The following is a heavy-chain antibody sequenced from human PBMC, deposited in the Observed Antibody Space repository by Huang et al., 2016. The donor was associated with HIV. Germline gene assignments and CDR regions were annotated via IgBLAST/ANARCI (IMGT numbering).Heavy chain of an antibody. J-gene: IGHJ4*02. D-gene: IGHD6-19*01. Sequence: EVQLVESGGGLVQPGGCLRLSCVASGFTFISYWMSWFRQGPGKGLGWVANIKQDGSEKYHVDSVKGRFTISRDNAKNSLYLQMNSLRAEDTAVYYCARGGTYSGWWQDYWGQGTLVTVSS. CDR2: IKQDGSEK. CDR1: GFTFISYW. V-gene: IGHV3-7*01. CDR3: ARGGTYSGWWQDY.